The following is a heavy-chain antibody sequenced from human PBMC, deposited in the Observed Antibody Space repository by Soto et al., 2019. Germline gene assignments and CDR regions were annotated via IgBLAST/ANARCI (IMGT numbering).Heavy chain of an antibody. J-gene: IGHJ4*02. CDR3: ARAAYSRFLQWLVVGALFAY. CDR1: GYTFTSYG. D-gene: IGHD6-19*01. V-gene: IGHV1-18*01. Sequence: QVQLVQSGAEVKKPGASVKVSCKASGYTFTSYGISWVRQAPGQGLEWMGWISAYNGNTNYAQKLQGRVTMTTDTSTSTAYMELRSLRSDDTAVYYCARAAYSRFLQWLVVGALFAYWGQGTLVTVSS. CDR2: ISAYNGNT.